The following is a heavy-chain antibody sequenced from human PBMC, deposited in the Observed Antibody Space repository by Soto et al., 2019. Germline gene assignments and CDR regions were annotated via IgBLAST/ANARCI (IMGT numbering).Heavy chain of an antibody. J-gene: IGHJ5*02. CDR2: IYHSGNI. V-gene: IGHV4-30-2*01. Sequence: TLSLTCAVSGDSISSGGYSWSWIRQPPGKGLEWIGYIYHSGNIYYNPSLRSRVTISVDRSKNQFSLKLSSVTAADTAVYYCARTYNCSDLWGQGTLVTVSS. CDR3: ARTYNCSDL. CDR1: GDSISSGGYS.